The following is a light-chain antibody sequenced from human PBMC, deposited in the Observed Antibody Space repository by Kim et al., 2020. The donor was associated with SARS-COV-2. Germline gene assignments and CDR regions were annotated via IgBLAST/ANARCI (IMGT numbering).Light chain of an antibody. CDR1: QDVRND. V-gene: IGKV1-17*01. CDR3: IQHNTYPFT. Sequence: SSVGESVTITVRASQDVRNDLGWYQQNPGRAPKRRIYGASSLQSGVPSRFSGSGSGTEFTLAFSRLQPEDFATYFGIQHNTYPFTFGQGTRLEIK. CDR2: GAS. J-gene: IGKJ5*01.